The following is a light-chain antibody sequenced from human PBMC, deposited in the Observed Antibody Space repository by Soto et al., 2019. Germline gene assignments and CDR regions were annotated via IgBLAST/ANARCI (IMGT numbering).Light chain of an antibody. CDR2: GGS. J-gene: IGKJ2*01. V-gene: IGKV3-15*01. Sequence: EIVMTQSPGTLSVSPGEGSTLSCRASQSVSSNLAWYQQKPGRAPRLLIYGGSTRATGIPARFSGSGSGTEFTLSISSLQSEDFGVYYCQQYSDWPYTFGQGTKLEIK. CDR3: QQYSDWPYT. CDR1: QSVSSN.